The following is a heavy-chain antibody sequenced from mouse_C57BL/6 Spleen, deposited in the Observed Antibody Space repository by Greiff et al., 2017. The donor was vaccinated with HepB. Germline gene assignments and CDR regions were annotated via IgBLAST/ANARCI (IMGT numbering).Heavy chain of an antibody. CDR3: ARGNMVTTTWDYFDY. J-gene: IGHJ2*01. CDR1: GYTFTSYW. Sequence: QVQLQQPGTELVKPGASVKLSCKASGYTFTSYWMHWVKQRPGQGLEWIGNINPSNGGTNYNEKFKSKATLTVDKSSSTAYMQLSSLTSEDSAVYYCARGNMVTTTWDYFDYWGQGTTLTVSS. D-gene: IGHD2-2*01. V-gene: IGHV1-53*01. CDR2: INPSNGGT.